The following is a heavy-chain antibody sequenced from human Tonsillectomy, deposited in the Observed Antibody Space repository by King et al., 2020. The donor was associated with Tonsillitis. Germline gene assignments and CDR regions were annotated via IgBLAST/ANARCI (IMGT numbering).Heavy chain of an antibody. Sequence: LQLQESGPGLVKPSETLSLTCTVSGGSISSSSYYWGWIRQPPGKGLEWIGSIHYSGSTYYNPSLKSRVTISVDTSKNQFSLKLSSVTAAATSVYYCAGGRHCSGGSCYLYYWGQGTLVTVSS. D-gene: IGHD2-15*01. V-gene: IGHV4-39*01. CDR1: GGSISSSSYY. CDR2: IHYSGST. J-gene: IGHJ4*02. CDR3: AGGRHCSGGSCYLYY.